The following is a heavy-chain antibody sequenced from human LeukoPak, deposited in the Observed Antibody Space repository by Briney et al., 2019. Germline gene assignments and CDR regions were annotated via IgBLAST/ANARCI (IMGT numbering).Heavy chain of an antibody. CDR1: GFTFSSYE. V-gene: IGHV3-48*03. D-gene: IGHD6-19*01. CDR3: AREEWLSRGLDY. CDR2: ISSSGSTI. J-gene: IGHJ4*02. Sequence: GGSLRLSCVASGFTFSSYEMNWVRQAPGKGLEWVSYISSSGSTIYYADSVKGRFTISRDNAKNSLYLQMNSLRAEDTAVYYCAREEWLSRGLDYWGQGTLVTVSS.